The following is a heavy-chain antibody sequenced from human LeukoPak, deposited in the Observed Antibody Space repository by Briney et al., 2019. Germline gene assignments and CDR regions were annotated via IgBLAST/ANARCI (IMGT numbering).Heavy chain of an antibody. CDR3: ARDYSGGYNGYFDY. V-gene: IGHV3-20*04. J-gene: IGHJ4*02. Sequence: PGGSLRLSCAASGFTFSSYEMNWVRQAPGKGLEWVSGINWNGGRTGYADSVKGRFTISRDNAKNSLYLQMNSLRAEDTALYYCARDYSGGYNGYFDYWGQGTLVTVSS. CDR2: INWNGGRT. CDR1: GFTFSSYE. D-gene: IGHD5-24*01.